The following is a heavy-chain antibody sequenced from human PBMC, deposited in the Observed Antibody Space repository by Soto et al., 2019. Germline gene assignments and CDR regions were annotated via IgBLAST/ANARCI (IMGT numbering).Heavy chain of an antibody. CDR1: GYSFTSYW. Sequence: VESVTISCKVSGYSFTSYWIVWVLQMPGKGLEWMGIIYPGDSDTTYSPSFQGQVTISADKSISTAYLQWSSLKASDTAMYYCARRRLDLDAFDIWGQGTMVTVSS. CDR3: ARRRLDLDAFDI. CDR2: IYPGDSDT. J-gene: IGHJ3*02. V-gene: IGHV5-51*01.